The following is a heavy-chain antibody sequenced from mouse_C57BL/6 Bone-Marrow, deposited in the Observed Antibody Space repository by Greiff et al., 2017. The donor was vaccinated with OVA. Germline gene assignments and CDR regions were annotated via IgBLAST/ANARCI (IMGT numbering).Heavy chain of an antibody. CDR1: GFSLSTSGMG. CDR3: ARGYYGSRGDWYFDV. J-gene: IGHJ1*03. CDR2: IYWDDDK. V-gene: IGHV8-12*01. Sequence: QVTLKESGPGILQSSQTLSLTCSFSGFSLSTSGMGVSWIRQPSGKGLEWLAHIYWDDDKRYNPSLKSRLTISKDTSRNQVFLKITSVDTADTATYYCARGYYGSRGDWYFDVWGTGTTVTVSS. D-gene: IGHD1-1*01.